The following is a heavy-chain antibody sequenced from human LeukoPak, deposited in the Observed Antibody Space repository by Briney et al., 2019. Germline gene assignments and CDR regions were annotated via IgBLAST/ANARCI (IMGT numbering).Heavy chain of an antibody. CDR1: GYSISSGYY. CDR2: IYHSGRT. J-gene: IGHJ6*03. V-gene: IGHV4-38-2*02. CDR3: ARDSSLDWLSPLYYYYYMDV. D-gene: IGHD3-9*01. Sequence: SETLSLTCTVSGYSISSGYYWGWIRQPPGKGLEWIGSIYHSGRTFYNPSLKSRVTISVDTSKNQFSLKLTSVTAADTAVYYCARDSSLDWLSPLYYYYYMDVWGKGTTVTVSS.